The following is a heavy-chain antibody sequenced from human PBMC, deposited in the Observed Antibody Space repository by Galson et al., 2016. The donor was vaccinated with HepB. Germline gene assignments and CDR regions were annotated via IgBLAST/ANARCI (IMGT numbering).Heavy chain of an antibody. Sequence: SLRLSYAASGFTFSTHWMIWVRQAPGKGLEWVANIKHDGSEKYYVDSVKGRFSISRDNAKNSLTLQMHSLRAEDTALYYYARRHHYDTPWGYFDSWGQGALVTVSS. CDR1: GFTFSTHW. CDR3: ARRHHYDTPWGYFDS. J-gene: IGHJ4*02. CDR2: IKHDGSEK. D-gene: IGHD4-17*01. V-gene: IGHV3-7*03.